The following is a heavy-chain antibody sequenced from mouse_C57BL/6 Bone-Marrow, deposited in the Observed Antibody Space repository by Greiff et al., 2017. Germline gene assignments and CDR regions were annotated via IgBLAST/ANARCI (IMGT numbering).Heavy chain of an antibody. CDR3: ARKLVAKGYFDV. CDR1: GFSLTSYG. J-gene: IGHJ1*03. D-gene: IGHD1-1*01. Sequence: QVQLQQSGPGLVQPSQSLSITCTVSGFSLTSYGVHWVRQSPGTGLEWLGVIWSGGSTDYNAAFISRLSISKDNSKSQVFFKMNSLQADDTAIYYCARKLVAKGYFDVWGTGTTVTVSS. CDR2: IWSGGST. V-gene: IGHV2-2*01.